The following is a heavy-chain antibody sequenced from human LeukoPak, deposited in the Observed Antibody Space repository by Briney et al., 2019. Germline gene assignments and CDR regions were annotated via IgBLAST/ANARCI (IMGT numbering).Heavy chain of an antibody. CDR3: ALGLGIAAAELDY. CDR2: IIPMFGTA. V-gene: IGHV1-69*06. CDR1: GVTFNNDV. D-gene: IGHD6-13*01. Sequence: SVKVSCKASGVTFNNDVITWVRQAPGQGLECMGGIIPMFGTANYAQKVQGRVKITADKSTNTAYMELSSLTSEDTAVYYCALGLGIAAAELDYWGQGTLVTVSS. J-gene: IGHJ4*02.